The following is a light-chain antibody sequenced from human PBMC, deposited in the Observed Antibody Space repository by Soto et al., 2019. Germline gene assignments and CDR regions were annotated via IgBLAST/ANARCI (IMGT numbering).Light chain of an antibody. Sequence: EIVMTQSPATLSVSPGERATLSCRASQSVSGNLAWYQQKPGQAPRLLIYGASTRATGIPARFSGSGSGTEFTLTISSLQSEDFAVYYCQQYNNCPPITFGPGTRLEIK. CDR1: QSVSGN. CDR2: GAS. CDR3: QQYNNCPPIT. V-gene: IGKV3-15*01. J-gene: IGKJ5*01.